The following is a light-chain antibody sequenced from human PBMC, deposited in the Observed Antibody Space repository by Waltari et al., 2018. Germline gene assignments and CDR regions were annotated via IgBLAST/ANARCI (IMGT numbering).Light chain of an antibody. CDR2: EAS. Sequence: EIVLTQSPGTLSLSPGERATLSCRASQNIGRDLVWYQQKTGQPPRLLIYEASRMATGIPDRFRGSGSGTDFSLTISRLEPEDFAVYYCQNHERLPATFGQGTKVEIK. V-gene: IGKV3-20*01. J-gene: IGKJ1*01. CDR3: QNHERLPAT. CDR1: QNIGRD.